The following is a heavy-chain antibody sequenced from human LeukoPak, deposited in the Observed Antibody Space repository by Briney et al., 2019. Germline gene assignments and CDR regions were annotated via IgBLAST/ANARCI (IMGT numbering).Heavy chain of an antibody. Sequence: GGSLRLSCAASGFTFSSYAMSWVRQAPGKGLEWVSAISGSGGSTYYADSVKGRFTISRDNSKNTLYLQMNSLRAEDTAVYYCAKDAINSGYDSYNWFDPWGQGTPVTVSS. CDR3: AKDAINSGYDSYNWFDP. CDR2: ISGSGGST. D-gene: IGHD5-12*01. CDR1: GFTFSSYA. V-gene: IGHV3-23*01. J-gene: IGHJ5*02.